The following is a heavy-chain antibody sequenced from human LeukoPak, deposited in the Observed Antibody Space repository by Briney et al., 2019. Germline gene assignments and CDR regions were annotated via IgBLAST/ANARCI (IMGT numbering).Heavy chain of an antibody. D-gene: IGHD3-22*01. CDR1: GFTFSSYS. Sequence: GGSLRLSCAASGFTFSSYSMNWVRQAPGKGLEWVSGINWNGGRTGYADSMKGRFIISRDNAKNSLYLQVNSLRAEDTALYYCARNFGGGDSSGPYYWGQGTLVTVSS. J-gene: IGHJ4*02. CDR3: ARNFGGGDSSGPYY. V-gene: IGHV3-20*04. CDR2: INWNGGRT.